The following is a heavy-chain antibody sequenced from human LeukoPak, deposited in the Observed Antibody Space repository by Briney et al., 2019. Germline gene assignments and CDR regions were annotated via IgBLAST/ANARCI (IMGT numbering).Heavy chain of an antibody. Sequence: PGGSLRLSCAASGFTFDDYAMHWVRQAPGKGLEWVSGISWNSGSIGYADSVKGRFTISRDNAKNSLYLQMNSLRAEDMALYYCAKGGDDSSGYDYWGQGTLVPVSS. V-gene: IGHV3-9*03. J-gene: IGHJ4*02. CDR1: GFTFDDYA. CDR2: ISWNSGSI. D-gene: IGHD3-22*01. CDR3: AKGGDDSSGYDY.